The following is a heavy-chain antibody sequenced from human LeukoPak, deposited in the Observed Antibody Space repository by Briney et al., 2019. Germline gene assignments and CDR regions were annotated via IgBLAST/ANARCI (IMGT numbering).Heavy chain of an antibody. CDR1: GFTVINNY. CDR2: IYSGGIT. D-gene: IGHD3-16*01. CDR3: STSPSWVV. Sequence: GGSLRLSCAAFGFTVINNYMTWVRQAPGKGLEWVSVIYSGGITHYADSVKGRFTISRDNSKNTLYLQMNSLRVDDTAVYYCSTSPSWVVWAKGTTVTVSS. J-gene: IGHJ6*04. V-gene: IGHV3-53*01.